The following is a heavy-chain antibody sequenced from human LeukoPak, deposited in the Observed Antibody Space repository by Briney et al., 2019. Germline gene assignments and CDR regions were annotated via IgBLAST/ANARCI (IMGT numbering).Heavy chain of an antibody. J-gene: IGHJ6*03. CDR1: GGTFSSYA. CDR3: ARVHKFGGSLGYMDV. CDR2: IIPIFGTA. Sequence: SVKVSCKASGGTFSSYAISWVRQAPGQGLEWMGGIIPIFGTANYAQKFQGRVTITTDESTSTAYMELSSLRSEDTAVYYCARVHKFGGSLGYMDVWGKGTTVTVSS. D-gene: IGHD3-16*01. V-gene: IGHV1-69*05.